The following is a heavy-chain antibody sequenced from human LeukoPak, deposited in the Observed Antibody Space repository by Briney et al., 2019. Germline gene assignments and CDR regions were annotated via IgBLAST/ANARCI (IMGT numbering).Heavy chain of an antibody. CDR3: ARSFPELGANWWFDP. Sequence: ASVKVSCKASGYTFTGYYMHWVRQAPGQGLEWMGWINPNSGGTNYAQKFQGRVTMTRDTSNSTAYMELSRLRSDDTAVYYCARSFPELGANWWFDPWGQGTLVTVSS. CDR1: GYTFTGYY. CDR2: INPNSGGT. V-gene: IGHV1-2*02. J-gene: IGHJ5*02. D-gene: IGHD3-10*01.